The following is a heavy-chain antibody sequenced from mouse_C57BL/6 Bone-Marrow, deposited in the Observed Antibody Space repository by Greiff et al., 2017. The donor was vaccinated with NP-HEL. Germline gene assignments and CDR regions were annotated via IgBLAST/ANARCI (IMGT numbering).Heavy chain of an antibody. CDR3: ARGSSYWYFDV. Sequence: VQLQQSGAELVRPGASVKLSCKASGYTFTDYYINWVKQRPGQGLDWIARIYPGSGNTYYNEKFKGKATLTAEKSSSTAYMQLSSLTSEDSAVYFCARGSSYWYFDVWGTGTTVTVSS. J-gene: IGHJ1*03. D-gene: IGHD1-3*01. V-gene: IGHV1-76*01. CDR1: GYTFTDYY. CDR2: IYPGSGNT.